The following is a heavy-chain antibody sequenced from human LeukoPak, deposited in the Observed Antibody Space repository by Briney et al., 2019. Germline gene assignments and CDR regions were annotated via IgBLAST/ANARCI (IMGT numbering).Heavy chain of an antibody. D-gene: IGHD1-7*01. V-gene: IGHV3-23*01. J-gene: IGHJ4*02. CDR3: AKPDKTGTGLPQKIYYFDS. CDR2: ISASGRST. Sequence: PGGSLRLSCEASGFTFSDYGMSWVRQAPGKGLEWVSVISASGRSTDYAGSVKGRFTISRDSSKNTLYLQMNSLRAEDTAVYYCAKPDKTGTGLPQKIYYFDSWGQGTLVTVSS. CDR1: GFTFSDYG.